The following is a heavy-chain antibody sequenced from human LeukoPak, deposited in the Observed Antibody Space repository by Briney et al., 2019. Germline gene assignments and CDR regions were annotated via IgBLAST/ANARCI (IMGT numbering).Heavy chain of an antibody. CDR3: AKALEQETVIALDS. D-gene: IGHD6-13*01. V-gene: IGHV3-23*01. J-gene: IGHJ4*02. CDR2: ISGSGDST. Sequence: PGGSLRLSCTASGFTTHYWLNWVRQSPGKGLEWVSAISGSGDSTYYADSVKGRFTISRDNSKNTLYLQMNSLRAEDTSIYFCAKALEQETVIALDSWGQGTLVTVSS. CDR1: GFTTHYW.